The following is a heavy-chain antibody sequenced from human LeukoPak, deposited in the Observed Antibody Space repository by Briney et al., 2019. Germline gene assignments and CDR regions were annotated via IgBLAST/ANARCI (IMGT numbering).Heavy chain of an antibody. CDR3: ARARGYRSGWYDIKPHKFDY. D-gene: IGHD6-19*01. Sequence: SETLSLTCAVYGGSFSGYYWSWIRQPPGKGLEWIGEINHSGSTNYNPSLKSRVTISVDTSKNQFSLKLSSVTAADTAVYYCARARGYRSGWYDIKPHKFDYWGQGTLVTVSS. V-gene: IGHV4-34*01. CDR1: GGSFSGYY. J-gene: IGHJ4*02. CDR2: INHSGST.